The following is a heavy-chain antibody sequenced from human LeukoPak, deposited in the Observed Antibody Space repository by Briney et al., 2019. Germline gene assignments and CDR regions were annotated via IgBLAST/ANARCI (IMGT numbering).Heavy chain of an antibody. CDR3: ARGDSSGYYYFDY. D-gene: IGHD3-22*01. CDR2: IIPIFGTA. J-gene: IGHJ4*02. V-gene: IGHV1-69*01. Sequence: SVTVSCKASGGTFSSYAISWVRQAPGQGLEWMGGIIPIFGTANYAQKFQGRVTITADESTSTAYMELSSLRSEDTAVYYCARGDSSGYYYFDYWGQGTLVTVSS. CDR1: GGTFSSYA.